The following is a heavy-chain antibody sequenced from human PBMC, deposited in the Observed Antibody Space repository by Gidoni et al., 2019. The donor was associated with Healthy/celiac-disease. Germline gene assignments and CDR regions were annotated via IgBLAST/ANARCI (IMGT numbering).Heavy chain of an antibody. CDR2: IIPIFGTA. V-gene: IGHV1-69*01. CDR1: GGTFSSYA. Sequence: QVQLVQSGAEVKKPGSSVKVSCKASGGTFSSYAISWVRQAPGQGREWMGGIIPIFGTANYAQKFQGRVTITADESTSTAYMELSSLRSEDTAVYYCARQYYYGSGSYYYWFDPWGQGTLVTVSS. D-gene: IGHD3-10*01. CDR3: ARQYYYGSGSYYYWFDP. J-gene: IGHJ5*02.